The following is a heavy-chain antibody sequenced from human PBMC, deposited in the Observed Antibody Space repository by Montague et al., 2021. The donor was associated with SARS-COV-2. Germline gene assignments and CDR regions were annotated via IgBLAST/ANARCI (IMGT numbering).Heavy chain of an antibody. CDR3: ARDVDDYVWGSYRYDYFDY. V-gene: IGHV3-30*04. D-gene: IGHD3-16*02. J-gene: IGHJ4*02. CDR2: MSYDGINQ. CDR1: GFTFSSYA. Sequence: SLRLTCEASGFTFSSYAMHWVRQAPGKGLEWVAVMSYDGINQYYXDSXKGRFTISRDNSKNTLYLQMNSLRAEDTAVYYCARDVDDYVWGSYRYDYFDYWGQGTLVTVSS.